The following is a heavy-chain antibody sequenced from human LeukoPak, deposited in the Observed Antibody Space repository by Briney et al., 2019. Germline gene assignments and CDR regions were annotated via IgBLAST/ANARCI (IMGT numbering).Heavy chain of an antibody. V-gene: IGHV3-21*01. CDR3: AREYYYDSSGYLDY. Sequence: GGSLRLSCAASGFIFTNYNLNWVRQAPGKGLEWISSISGGSTYIYYADSARGRFTISRDNAKNSVYLQMNSLRGEDTAVYYCAREYYYDSSGYLDYWGQGTLVTVSS. J-gene: IGHJ4*02. CDR2: ISGGSTYI. D-gene: IGHD3-22*01. CDR1: GFIFTNYN.